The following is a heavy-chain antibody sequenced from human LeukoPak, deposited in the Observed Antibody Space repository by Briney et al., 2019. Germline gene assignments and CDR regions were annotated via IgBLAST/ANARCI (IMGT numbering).Heavy chain of an antibody. V-gene: IGHV3-74*01. CDR1: GFTFSSYW. D-gene: IGHD3-22*01. CDR3: AREDSGYCDSSRYFDY. CDR2: INSDGSST. J-gene: IGHJ4*02. Sequence: GGSLRLSCAASGFTFSSYWMHWVRQAPGKGLVWVSRINSDGSSTSYADSVKGRFTISRDNAKNTLYLQMNSLRAEDTAVYYCAREDSGYCDSSRYFDYWGQGTLVTVSS.